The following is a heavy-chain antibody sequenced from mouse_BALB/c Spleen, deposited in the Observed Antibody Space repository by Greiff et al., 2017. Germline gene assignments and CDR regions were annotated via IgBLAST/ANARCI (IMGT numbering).Heavy chain of an antibody. D-gene: IGHD1-1*01. Sequence: DVKLQESGPGLVKPSQSLSLTCSVTGYSITSGYYWNWIRQFPGNKLEWMGYISYDGSNNYNPSLKNRISITRDTSKNQFFLKLNSVTTEDTATYYCATLITTVVAENYFDYWGQGTTLTVSS. CDR1: GYSITSGYY. CDR2: ISYDGSN. CDR3: ATLITTVVAENYFDY. J-gene: IGHJ2*01. V-gene: IGHV3-6*02.